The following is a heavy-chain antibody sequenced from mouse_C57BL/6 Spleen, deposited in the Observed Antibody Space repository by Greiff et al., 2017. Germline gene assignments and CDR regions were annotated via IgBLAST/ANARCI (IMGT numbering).Heavy chain of an antibody. CDR1: GYTFTSYW. CDR2: IDPSDSYT. J-gene: IGHJ1*03. V-gene: IGHV1-69*01. D-gene: IGHD2-5*01. CDR3: ARTPYYSNYCYFDV. Sequence: QVQLQQPGAELVMPGASVKLSCKASGYTFTSYWMHWVKQRPGQGLEWIGEIDPSDSYTNYNQKFKGKSTLTVDKSSSPAYMHISSLTSEDSAVYYCARTPYYSNYCYFDVWGTGTTVTVSS.